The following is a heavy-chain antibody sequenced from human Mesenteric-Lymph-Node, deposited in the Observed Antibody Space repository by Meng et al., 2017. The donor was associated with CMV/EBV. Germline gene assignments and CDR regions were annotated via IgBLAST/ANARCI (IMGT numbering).Heavy chain of an antibody. CDR3: VRATVSTTTYDF. J-gene: IGHJ4*02. D-gene: IGHD1-1*01. V-gene: IGHV3-74*01. CDR1: GFNFNMYW. CDR2: IDSDGNMT. Sequence: GGSLRLSCAASGFNFNMYWMHWVRQAPGKGLVWVSSIDSDGNMTRYVDSVKGRFTISRDNAKNTLYLQMNSLSGEETAMYYCVRATVSTTTYDFWGQGTLVTVSS.